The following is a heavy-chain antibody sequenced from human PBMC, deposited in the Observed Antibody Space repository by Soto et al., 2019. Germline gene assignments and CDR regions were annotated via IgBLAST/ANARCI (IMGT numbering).Heavy chain of an antibody. J-gene: IGHJ3*01. V-gene: IGHV3-30-3*01. Sequence: QVQLVESGGGMVQPGRSLRLSCAASGFTFSTYALHWVRQAPGKGLEWVATVTSDGSNKYHADSVEGRFTISRDDSKNTLYLQLNSLRAEDTAVYYCGRITLKTSVDTFDFWGQGTMVTVSS. CDR2: VTSDGSNK. CDR1: GFTFSTYA. CDR3: GRITLKTSVDTFDF. D-gene: IGHD3-22*01.